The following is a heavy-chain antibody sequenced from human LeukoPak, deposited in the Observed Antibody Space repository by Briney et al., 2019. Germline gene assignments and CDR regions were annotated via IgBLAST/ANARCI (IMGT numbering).Heavy chain of an antibody. Sequence: SETLSLTCTVSGGSFSSYYWSWIRQPPGKGLEWIGYIYYSGSTNYNPSLKSRVTISVDMSKNQFSLKLSSVTAADTAVYYCARDKGGGYNYGYFFDYWGQGTLVTVSS. CDR1: GGSFSSYY. CDR2: IYYSGST. D-gene: IGHD5-18*01. V-gene: IGHV4-59*01. J-gene: IGHJ4*02. CDR3: ARDKGGGYNYGYFFDY.